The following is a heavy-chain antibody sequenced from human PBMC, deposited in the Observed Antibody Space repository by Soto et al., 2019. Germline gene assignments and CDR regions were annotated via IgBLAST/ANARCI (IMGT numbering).Heavy chain of an antibody. Sequence: PSETLCLTCTVSGGSISSGGYYRSWIRQHPGKGLEWIGYIYYSGSTYYNPSLKSRVTISVDTSKNQFSLKLSSVTAADTAVYYCARAEYCGGDCYPYYFDYWGQGTLVTVSS. J-gene: IGHJ4*02. CDR1: GGSISSGGYY. CDR2: IYYSGST. CDR3: ARAEYCGGDCYPYYFDY. V-gene: IGHV4-31*03. D-gene: IGHD2-21*01.